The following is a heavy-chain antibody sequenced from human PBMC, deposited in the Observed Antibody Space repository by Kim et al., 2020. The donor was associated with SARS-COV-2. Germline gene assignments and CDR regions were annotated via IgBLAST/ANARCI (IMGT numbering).Heavy chain of an antibody. CDR1: GGSVSSGSYY. D-gene: IGHD5-12*01. J-gene: IGHJ6*02. CDR3: ASEVATIYSYYYYGMDV. Sequence: SETLSLTCTVSGGSVSSGSYYWSWIRQPPGKGLEWIGYIYYSGSTNYNPSLKSRVTISVDTSKNQFSLKLSSVTAADTAVYYCASEVATIYSYYYYGMDVWGQGTTVTVSS. V-gene: IGHV4-61*01. CDR2: IYYSGST.